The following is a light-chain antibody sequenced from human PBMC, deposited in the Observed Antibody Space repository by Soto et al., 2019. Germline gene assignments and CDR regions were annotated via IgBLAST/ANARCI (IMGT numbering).Light chain of an antibody. CDR2: DAS. J-gene: IGKJ5*01. V-gene: IGKV3D-20*02. Sequence: EIVMTQSPATLSVSPGERATLSCRASQSVSSSYLAWYQQKPGQAPRLLIYDASNRATGIPARFSGSGSGTDFTLTISSLGPEDFAVYYCQQRSNWPPITFGQGTRLEIK. CDR3: QQRSNWPPIT. CDR1: QSVSSSY.